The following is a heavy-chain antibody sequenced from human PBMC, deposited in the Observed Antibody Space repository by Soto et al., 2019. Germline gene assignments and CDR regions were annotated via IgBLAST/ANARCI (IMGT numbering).Heavy chain of an antibody. D-gene: IGHD2-8*02. CDR2: IYYSGST. Sequence: SETLSLTCTVSGGSISSYYWSWIRQPPGKGLEWIGYIYYSGSTNYNPSLKSRVTISVDTSKNQFSLKLSSVTAADTAVYYCASENVDTGGWFDPWGQGTLVTVSS. CDR3: ASENVDTGGWFDP. J-gene: IGHJ5*02. CDR1: GGSISSYY. V-gene: IGHV4-59*01.